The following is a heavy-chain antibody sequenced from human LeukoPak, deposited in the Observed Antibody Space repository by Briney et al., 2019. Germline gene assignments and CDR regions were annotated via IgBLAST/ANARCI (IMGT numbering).Heavy chain of an antibody. CDR3: ARGKYYYDSSGYYYVSP. V-gene: IGHV4-34*01. CDR1: GGSFSGYY. D-gene: IGHD3-22*01. CDR2: INHSGST. J-gene: IGHJ5*02. Sequence: PSETLSLTCAVYGGSFSGYYWSWLRQPPGKGLEWIGEINHSGSTNYNPSLKSRVTISVDTSKNQFSLKLSSVTAADTAVYYCARGKYYYDSSGYYYVSPWGQGTLVTVSS.